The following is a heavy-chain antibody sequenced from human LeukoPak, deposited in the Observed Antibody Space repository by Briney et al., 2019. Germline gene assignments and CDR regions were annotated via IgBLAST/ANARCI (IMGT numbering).Heavy chain of an antibody. CDR2: IYYSGST. Sequence: SETLSLTCAVYGGSFSGYYWSWIRQPPGKGLEWIGYIYYSGSTNYNPSLKSRVTISVDTSKNQFSLKLSSVTAADTAVYYCVRGFGGSYDAFDIWGQGTMVTVSS. CDR1: GGSFSGYY. J-gene: IGHJ3*02. CDR3: VRGFGGSYDAFDI. V-gene: IGHV4-59*01. D-gene: IGHD1-26*01.